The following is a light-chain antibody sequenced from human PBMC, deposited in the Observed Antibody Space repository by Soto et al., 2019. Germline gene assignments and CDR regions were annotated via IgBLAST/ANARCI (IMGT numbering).Light chain of an antibody. CDR2: ATS. CDR1: QDISNS. J-gene: IGKJ4*01. Sequence: DIQMTQSPSSLSASVGDRVTITCRASQDISNSLAWYQQKPGEVPKVLIYATSILQSGVPARFSGSGSGTDFTLPISSLQPEDVATYYCQSYNSAPLTFGGGTKVEI. CDR3: QSYNSAPLT. V-gene: IGKV1-27*01.